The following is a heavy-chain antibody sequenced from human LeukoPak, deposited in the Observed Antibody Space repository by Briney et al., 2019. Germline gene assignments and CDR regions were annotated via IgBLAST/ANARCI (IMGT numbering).Heavy chain of an antibody. CDR1: GFTLSDHY. CDR2: TRNKANRYTT. CDR3: TRGGRYLPLDI. J-gene: IGHJ3*02. D-gene: IGHD3-10*01. V-gene: IGHV3-72*01. Sequence: GGSLRLSCAASGFTLSDHYMDWVRQAPGKGLEWVGRTRNKANRYTTEYAASVNGRFTISRDDSKNSLYLQINSLKTEDTAVYYCTRGGRYLPLDIWGQGTMVTVSS.